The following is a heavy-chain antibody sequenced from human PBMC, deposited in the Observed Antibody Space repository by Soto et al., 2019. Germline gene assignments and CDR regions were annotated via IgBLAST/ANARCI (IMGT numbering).Heavy chain of an antibody. Sequence: EVQLVESGGGLVQPGGSLRLSCAASGFTFSSYWMNWVRQAPGKGLEWVANVKQDGSEENYVDSVKGRLTISRDNARNSLYLQMNSLRAEDTALYYCAGGSGWLVTDWGQGTLVTVSS. CDR1: GFTFSSYW. J-gene: IGHJ4*02. D-gene: IGHD6-19*01. CDR3: AGGSGWLVTD. V-gene: IGHV3-7*04. CDR2: VKQDGSEE.